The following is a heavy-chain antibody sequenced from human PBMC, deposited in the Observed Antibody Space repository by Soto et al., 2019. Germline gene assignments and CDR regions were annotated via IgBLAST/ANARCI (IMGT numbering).Heavy chain of an antibody. CDR2: INHSGST. CDR3: ARARWYDAFDV. D-gene: IGHD2-15*01. CDR1: DGSFSVYY. J-gene: IGHJ3*01. V-gene: IGHV4-34*01. Sequence: SETLSLTCAIYDGSFSVYYWIWIRQSPGEGLEWIGEINHSGSTNYNPSLKSRVTMSVDASKNQFSLKLSSVTAADTAVYYCARARWYDAFDVWGQGTVVTVSS.